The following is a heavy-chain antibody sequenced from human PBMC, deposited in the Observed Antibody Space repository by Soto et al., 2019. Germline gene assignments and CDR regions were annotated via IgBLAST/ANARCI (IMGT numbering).Heavy chain of an antibody. D-gene: IGHD5-12*01. J-gene: IGHJ6*02. CDR2: ISSSGRTI. Sequence: QVQLVESGGGLVKPGGSLRLSCAASGFTFSDYYMSWIRQAPGKGLEWVSYISSSGRTIYYADSVKGRFTISRDNAKNSLYLQMNSLRAEDTAVYYCAREDGYNYRPYYYYYYGMDVWGQGTTFTVSS. V-gene: IGHV3-11*01. CDR3: AREDGYNYRPYYYYYYGMDV. CDR1: GFTFSDYY.